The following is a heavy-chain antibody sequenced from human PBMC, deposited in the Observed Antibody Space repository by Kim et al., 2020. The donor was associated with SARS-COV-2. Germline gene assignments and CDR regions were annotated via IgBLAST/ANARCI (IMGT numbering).Heavy chain of an antibody. D-gene: IGHD2-15*01. CDR3: AREDIGAAGRYYYYGMDV. J-gene: IGHJ6*02. V-gene: IGHV1-8*01. Sequence: ASVKVSCKASGYTFTSYDINWVRQATGQGLEWMGWMNPNSGNTGYAQKFQGRVTMTRNTSISTAYMELSSLRSEDTAVYYCAREDIGAAGRYYYYGMDVWGQGTTGTVSS. CDR1: GYTFTSYD. CDR2: MNPNSGNT.